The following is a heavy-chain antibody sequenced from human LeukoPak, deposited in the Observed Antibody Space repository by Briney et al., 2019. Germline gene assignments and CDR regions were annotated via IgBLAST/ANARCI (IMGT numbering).Heavy chain of an antibody. CDR2: INSDRSST. V-gene: IGHV3-74*01. D-gene: IGHD3-3*01. Sequence: PGGSLRLSCAASGFTFSSYWMHWVRQAPGKGLVWVSRINSDRSSTSYADSVKGRFTISRDNAKNTLYLQTNSLRAEDTAVYYCARGGLYDFWSGYYTRPDYYYGMDVWGQGTTVTVSS. J-gene: IGHJ6*02. CDR1: GFTFSSYW. CDR3: ARGGLYDFWSGYYTRPDYYYGMDV.